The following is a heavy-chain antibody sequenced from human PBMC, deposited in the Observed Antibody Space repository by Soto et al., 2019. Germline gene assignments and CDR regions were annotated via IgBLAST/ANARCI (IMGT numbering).Heavy chain of an antibody. D-gene: IGHD5-18*01. Sequence: QVQLVQSGAEVKKPGSSVKVSCKASGGTFSSYTISWVRQAPGQGLEWMGRIIPILGIANYAQKFQGRVTITADKSTSTAYMELSSLRSEDTAVYYCARDLVDTAMAPSWGQGTLVTVSS. J-gene: IGHJ4*02. V-gene: IGHV1-69*08. CDR1: GGTFSSYT. CDR2: IIPILGIA. CDR3: ARDLVDTAMAPS.